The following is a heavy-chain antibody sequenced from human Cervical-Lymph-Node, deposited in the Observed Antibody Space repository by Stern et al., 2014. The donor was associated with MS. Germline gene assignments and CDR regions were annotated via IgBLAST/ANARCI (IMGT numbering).Heavy chain of an antibody. D-gene: IGHD5-18*01. V-gene: IGHV3-7*01. CDR2: IKQDGSAK. J-gene: IGHJ4*02. Sequence: EVQLVESGGGLVQPGGSLRLSCAASGFTFSTYWMTWVRQAPGKGLEWVANIKQDGSAKYYGDSVKGRFTISRDNAKNSLSLPMNSLRAEKSAVYYCARRIQPFDYWGQGTLVTVSS. CDR1: GFTFSTYW. CDR3: ARRIQPFDY.